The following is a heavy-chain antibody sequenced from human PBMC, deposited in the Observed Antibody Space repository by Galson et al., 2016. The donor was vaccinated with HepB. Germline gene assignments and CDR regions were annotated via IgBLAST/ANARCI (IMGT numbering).Heavy chain of an antibody. CDR1: RGSVRSGSHY. J-gene: IGHJ6*02. CDR2: IYSSGST. D-gene: IGHD2-8*01. Sequence: SETLSLTCTVSRGSVRSGSHYWTWIRQPSGKGLEWIGYIYSSGSTNYNRSLKSRVTMSVDTSKNQFSLKVNSVTAADTAVYYWSRALMEDYNYSGRDVWGQGTKVTVSS. V-gene: IGHV4-61*01. CDR3: SRALMEDYNYSGRDV.